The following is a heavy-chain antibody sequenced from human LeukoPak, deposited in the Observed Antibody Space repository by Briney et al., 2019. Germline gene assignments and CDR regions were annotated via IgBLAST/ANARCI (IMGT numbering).Heavy chain of an antibody. D-gene: IGHD3-3*01. CDR1: GYSFTNYW. CDR2: IFPGDSPT. V-gene: IGHV5-51*01. Sequence: GESLKISCKGSGYSFTNYWIGWVRQMPGKGLEWMGIIFPGDSPTRYGPSFQGQVTMSADKSISTAYLQWSSLRASDTAMYYCARSSVNWFDPWGQGTLVTVSS. J-gene: IGHJ5*02. CDR3: ARSSVNWFDP.